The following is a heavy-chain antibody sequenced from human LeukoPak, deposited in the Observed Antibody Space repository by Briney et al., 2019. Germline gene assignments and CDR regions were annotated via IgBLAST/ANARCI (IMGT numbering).Heavy chain of an antibody. CDR2: INPNSGGT. CDR3: ARVRNTYYYGSGSYPLDY. CDR1: GYTFTGYY. V-gene: IGHV1-2*02. D-gene: IGHD3-10*01. Sequence: ASVKVSCKASGYTFTGYYMHWVRQAPGQGLEWMGWINPNSGGTNYAQNFQGRVTMTRDTSISTAYMELNGLRSDDTAVYYCARVRNTYYYGSGSYPLDYWGQGTLVTVSS. J-gene: IGHJ4*02.